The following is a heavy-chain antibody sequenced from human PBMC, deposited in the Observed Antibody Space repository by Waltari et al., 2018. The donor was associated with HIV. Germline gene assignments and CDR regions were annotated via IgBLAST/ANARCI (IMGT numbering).Heavy chain of an antibody. D-gene: IGHD2-15*01. CDR3: ARYYCSGGGCSDY. J-gene: IGHJ4*02. CDR2: IYTSCRS. V-gene: IGHV4-61*02. CDR1: GGSISSGSDD. Sequence: QVQLQESGTGLVKTSQTMTLTCTVTGGSISSGSDDWSWSRQPAGKGPVSILRIYTSCRSNYTPSLNARFTISVDSSNTQFSLKLCAVPAADTAVYYCARYYCSGGGCSDYLGQVSLLTVSS.